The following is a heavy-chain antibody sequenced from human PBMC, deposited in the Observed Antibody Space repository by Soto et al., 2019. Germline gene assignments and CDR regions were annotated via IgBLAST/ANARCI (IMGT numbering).Heavy chain of an antibody. CDR1: GDTFSGYP. D-gene: IGHD3-10*01. CDR2: IIPAFGTT. V-gene: IGHV1-69*18. CDR3: ARDGGFGELKY. Sequence: QVQLVQSGAELKKPGSSVKVSCKASGDTFSGYPINWVRQAPGEGLEWMGRIIPAFGTTNDAQRFEGRVTFTADESTNTAYMEWRGLLSEDTAVYYCARDGGFGELKYWGPGTLVTVSS. J-gene: IGHJ4*02.